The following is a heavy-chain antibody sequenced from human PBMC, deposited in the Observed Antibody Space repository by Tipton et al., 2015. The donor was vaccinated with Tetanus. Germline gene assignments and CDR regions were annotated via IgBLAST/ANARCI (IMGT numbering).Heavy chain of an antibody. CDR2: IYYSGAT. V-gene: IGHV4-61*01. CDR3: AISDVAVADTN. Sequence: TLSLTCTVSGASVRSLNHYWSWLRQPPGKPLEWISDIYYSGATEYNPSLQSRVTTSLHASQRQFSLKLTSVTPADTAIYYCAISDVAVADTNWGQGTTVTVSS. D-gene: IGHD6-19*01. J-gene: IGHJ6*02. CDR1: GASVRSLNHY.